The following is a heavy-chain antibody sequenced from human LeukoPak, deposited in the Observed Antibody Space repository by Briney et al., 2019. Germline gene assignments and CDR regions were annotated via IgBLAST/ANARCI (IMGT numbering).Heavy chain of an antibody. V-gene: IGHV1-46*01. Sequence: GASLKVSCKASEYTCAKYFIHWVRKAPGQGLGWMGVINPDGGGTTYTQKFQGRVNMTRDTSTSTVYMEPTSLRSEDTAVYYCARDHRDVSEGYTSGYFDYWGQGTLVTVSS. CDR2: INPDGGGT. CDR1: EYTCAKYF. D-gene: IGHD1-1*01. CDR3: ARDHRDVSEGYTSGYFDY. J-gene: IGHJ4*02.